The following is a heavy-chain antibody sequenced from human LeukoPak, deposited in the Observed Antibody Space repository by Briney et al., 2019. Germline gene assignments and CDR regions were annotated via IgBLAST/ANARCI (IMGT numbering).Heavy chain of an antibody. CDR1: GFTFSNFS. D-gene: IGHD6-13*01. J-gene: IGHJ2*01. V-gene: IGHV3-21*04. Sequence: KSGGSPRLSCAASGFTFSNFSMNWLRQAPGRGLEWVSSISRGSAYIHYADSLKGRFTISRDNAKNSLYLQMNSLRAEDTALYYCAKDVRAAGTRAYFDLWGRGTLVTVSS. CDR3: AKDVRAAGTRAYFDL. CDR2: ISRGSAYI.